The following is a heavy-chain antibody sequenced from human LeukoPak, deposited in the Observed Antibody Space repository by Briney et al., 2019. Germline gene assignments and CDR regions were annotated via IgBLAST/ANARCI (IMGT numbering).Heavy chain of an antibody. Sequence: KTGGSLRLSCAASGFTFSSYSMNWVRQAPGKGLEWVSSISSSSSYIYYADSVKGRFTISRDNAKNSLYLQMNSLRAEDTAVYYCARDWYGSGIHFDYWGQGTLVTVSS. CDR3: ARDWYGSGIHFDY. CDR2: ISSSSSYI. V-gene: IGHV3-21*01. D-gene: IGHD3-10*01. J-gene: IGHJ4*02. CDR1: GFTFSSYS.